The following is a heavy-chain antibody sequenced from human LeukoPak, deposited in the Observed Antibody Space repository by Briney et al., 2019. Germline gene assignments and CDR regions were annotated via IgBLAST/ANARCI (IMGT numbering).Heavy chain of an antibody. CDR1: GCTLTELS. CDR3: ATSVATVTPLWDV. V-gene: IGHV1-24*01. CDR2: FDPEDGET. D-gene: IGHD4-17*01. J-gene: IGHJ6*02. Sequence: ASVKVSCKVSGCTLTELSMHWVRQAPGKGLEWMGGFDPEDGETIYAQKFQGRVTMTEDTSTDTAYMELSSLRSEDTAVYYCATSVATVTPLWDVWGQGTTVTVSS.